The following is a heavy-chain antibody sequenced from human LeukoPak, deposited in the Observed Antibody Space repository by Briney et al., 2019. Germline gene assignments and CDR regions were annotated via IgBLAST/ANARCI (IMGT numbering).Heavy chain of an antibody. CDR1: GGTFSSYA. CDR3: ARGKGSNYDSRIYYYYYYMDV. V-gene: IGHV1-69*05. D-gene: IGHD4-11*01. CDR2: IIPIFGTA. J-gene: IGHJ6*03. Sequence: AASVKVSCKASGGTFSSYAISWVRQAPGQGLEWMGGIIPIFGTANYAQKFQGRVTITTDESTSTAYMELSSLRSEDTAVYYCARGKGSNYDSRIYYYYYYMDVWGKGTTVTVSS.